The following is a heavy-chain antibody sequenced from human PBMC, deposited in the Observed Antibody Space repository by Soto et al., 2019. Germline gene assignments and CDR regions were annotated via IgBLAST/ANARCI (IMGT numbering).Heavy chain of an antibody. CDR1: GFTFSSYG. J-gene: IGHJ6*02. CDR3: ARDTARAMVRIDYGMDV. D-gene: IGHD3-10*01. V-gene: IGHV3-33*01. Sequence: QVQLVESGGGVVQPGRYLRLSCAASGFTFSSYGMHWVRQAPGKGLEWVAVIWYDGSNKYYADSVKGRFTIYRDISMNTLYLQMNGMRAEDTAVYYCARDTARAMVRIDYGMDVWGQGTTVTVAS. CDR2: IWYDGSNK.